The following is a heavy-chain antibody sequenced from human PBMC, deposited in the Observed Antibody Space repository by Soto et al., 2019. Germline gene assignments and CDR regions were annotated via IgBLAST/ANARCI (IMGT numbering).Heavy chain of an antibody. CDR3: ARDNGYESDY. J-gene: IGHJ4*02. CDR1: GYTFTSYG. V-gene: IGHV1-18*01. Sequence: QVQLVQSGAEVKKPGASVKVSCKSSGYTFTSYGISCVRQAPGQGLEWMGWISAYNGNTNYAQKLKGRVNMATAPSKNTAYMELRSLRSDDTDVYYCARDNGYESDYWGKGTLVTVSS. D-gene: IGHD5-12*01. CDR2: ISAYNGNT.